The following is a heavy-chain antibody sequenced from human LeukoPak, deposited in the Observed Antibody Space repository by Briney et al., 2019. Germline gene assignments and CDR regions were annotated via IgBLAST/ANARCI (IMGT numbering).Heavy chain of an antibody. J-gene: IGHJ4*02. CDR2: ISAYNGNT. V-gene: IGHV1-18*01. Sequence: ASVKVSCKASGYTFTSYGISWVRQAPGQGLEWMGWISAYNGNTNYAQKLQGRVTMTTDTSTSTAYMELRSLRSDDTAVYYCARVVYYDILTGYYTTNFDYWGQGTLVTVSS. CDR1: GYTFTSYG. CDR3: ARVVYYDILTGYYTTNFDY. D-gene: IGHD3-9*01.